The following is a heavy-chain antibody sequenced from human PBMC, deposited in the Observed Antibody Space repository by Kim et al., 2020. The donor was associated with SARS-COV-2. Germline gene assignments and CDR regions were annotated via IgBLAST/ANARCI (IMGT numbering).Heavy chain of an antibody. CDR1: GFTFSSYA. V-gene: IGHV3-23*01. D-gene: IGHD2-8*01. J-gene: IGHJ2*01. Sequence: GGSLRLSCAASGFTFSSYAMSWVRQAPGKGLECVSTSGGGGSIHYSDSVKGRFTISRDNSKNTLYLQMNSLKVEDTPVYYCAKSRGAVLTDWYFVVRGRG. CDR2: TSGGGGSI. CDR3: AKSRGAVLTDWYFVV.